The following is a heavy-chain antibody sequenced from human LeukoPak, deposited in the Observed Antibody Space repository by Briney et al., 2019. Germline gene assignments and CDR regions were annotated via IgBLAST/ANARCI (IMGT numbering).Heavy chain of an antibody. D-gene: IGHD6-19*01. J-gene: IGHJ4*02. CDR3: ARDLSRGSSGWYGY. CDR1: GYTFTGYY. Sequence: ASVKVSCKASGYTFTGYYMHWVRQAPGQGLEGMGRINPNSGGTNYAQKFQGRVTMTRDTSISTAYMELSRLKSDDTAVYYCARDLSRGSSGWYGYWGQGTLVTVSS. V-gene: IGHV1-2*06. CDR2: INPNSGGT.